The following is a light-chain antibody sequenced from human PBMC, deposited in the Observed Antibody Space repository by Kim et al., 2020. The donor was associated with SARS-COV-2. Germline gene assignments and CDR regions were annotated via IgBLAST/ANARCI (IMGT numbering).Light chain of an antibody. CDR3: QQYGSSAWT. Sequence: STGERAHHSCRASHGVSSSYLAWYQQKPGQAPRLLIYGAASRATGIPDRFSGSGSGTDFTLTISRLEPEDFAVYYCQQYGSSAWTFGQGTKVDIK. V-gene: IGKV3-20*01. J-gene: IGKJ1*01. CDR2: GAA. CDR1: HGVSSSY.